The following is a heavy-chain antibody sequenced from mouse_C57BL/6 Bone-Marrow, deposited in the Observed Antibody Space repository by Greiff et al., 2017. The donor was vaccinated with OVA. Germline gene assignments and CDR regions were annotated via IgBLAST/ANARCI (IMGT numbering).Heavy chain of an antibody. J-gene: IGHJ3*01. CDR3: TGGGYGSWFAY. CDR1: GFTFSNYW. V-gene: IGHV6-3*01. D-gene: IGHD2-2*01. CDR2: IRLKSDNYAT. Sequence: EVQGVASGGGLVQPGGSMKLSCVASGFTFSNYWMNWVRQSPEKGLEWVAQIRLKSDNYATHYAESVKGRFTISRDDSKSSVYLQMNNLRAEDTGIYYCTGGGYGSWFAYWGQGTLVTVSA.